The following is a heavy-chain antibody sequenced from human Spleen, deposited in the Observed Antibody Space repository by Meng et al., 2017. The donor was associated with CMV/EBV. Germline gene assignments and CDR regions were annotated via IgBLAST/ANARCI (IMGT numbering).Heavy chain of an antibody. CDR2: IGGGATLNT. V-gene: IGHV3-23*05. J-gene: IGHJ4*02. Sequence: GESLKISCAACGFTFSSYDMHWVRQATGKGLEWVSAIGGGATLNTYYTDSVKGRFTIFRDNSKNTLYLQMNSLRAEDTAIYYCAKVAPYYYDSSGYFPIDYWGQGMLVTVSS. CDR3: AKVAPYYYDSSGYFPIDY. CDR1: GFTFSSYD. D-gene: IGHD3-22*01.